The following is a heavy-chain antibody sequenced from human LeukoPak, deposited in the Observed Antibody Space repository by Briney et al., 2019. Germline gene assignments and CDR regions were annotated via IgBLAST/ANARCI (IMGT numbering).Heavy chain of an antibody. D-gene: IGHD3-10*01. CDR2: IYSGGST. Sequence: GGSLRLSCAASGFTVSSNYMSWVRQAPGKGLEWVSVIYSGGSTYYADSVKGRFTISRDNSKNTLYLQMNSLRAEDTAVYYCARVDGYGSGSYFFDYWGQGTLVTVSS. J-gene: IGHJ4*02. CDR1: GFTVSSNY. CDR3: ARVDGYGSGSYFFDY. V-gene: IGHV3-53*01.